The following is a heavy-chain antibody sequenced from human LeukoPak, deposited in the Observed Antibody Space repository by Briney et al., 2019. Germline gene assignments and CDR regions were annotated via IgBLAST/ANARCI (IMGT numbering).Heavy chain of an antibody. D-gene: IGHD3-3*01. J-gene: IGHJ6*04. V-gene: IGHV3-30*02. CDR3: AILYDFWSGYYKDV. Sequence: CAXSGFTFSSYGXHWVRQAPGKGLEWVAFIRYDGSNKYYADSVKGRFTISRDNSKNTLYLQMNSLRAEDTAVYCCAILYDFWSGYYKDVWGKGTTVTVSS. CDR1: GFTFSSYG. CDR2: IRYDGSNK.